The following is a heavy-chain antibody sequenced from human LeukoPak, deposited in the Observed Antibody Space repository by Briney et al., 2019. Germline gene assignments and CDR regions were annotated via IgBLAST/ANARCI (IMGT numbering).Heavy chain of an antibody. CDR2: ISSSSSYI. V-gene: IGHV3-21*01. CDR3: ARDFSPYYYDSSGPGDS. D-gene: IGHD3-22*01. Sequence: GGSLRLSCAASGFTFSSYSMSWVRQAPGKGLEWVSSISSSSSYIYYADSVKGRFTISRDNAKNSLYLQMNSLRAEDTAVYYCARDFSPYYYDSSGPGDSWGQGTLVTVSS. CDR1: GFTFSSYS. J-gene: IGHJ5*01.